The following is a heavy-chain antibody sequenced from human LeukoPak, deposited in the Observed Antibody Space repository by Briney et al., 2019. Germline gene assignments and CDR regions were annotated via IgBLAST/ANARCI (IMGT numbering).Heavy chain of an antibody. D-gene: IGHD6-19*01. CDR1: GSTFSSYA. Sequence: ASVKVSCKASGSTFSSYAISWVRQAPGQGLEWMGGNIPIFGTANYAQKFQGRVTITTDESTSTAYMELSSLRSEDTAVYYCARDLGTPYSSVGYYMDVWGKGTTVTASS. J-gene: IGHJ6*03. CDR2: NIPIFGTA. V-gene: IGHV1-69*05. CDR3: ARDLGTPYSSVGYYMDV.